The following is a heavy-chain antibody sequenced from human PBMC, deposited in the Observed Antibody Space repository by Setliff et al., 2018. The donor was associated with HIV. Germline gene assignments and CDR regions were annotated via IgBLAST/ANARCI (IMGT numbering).Heavy chain of an antibody. CDR1: GESFGAYF. CDR2: INHSGST. Sequence: SETLSLTCAVYGESFGAYFWSWIRQPPGKGLEWIGLINHSGSTNYNPSLKSRVTISLGTSKNQFSLKMTSVTAADTAVYYCATGITVAPGYWGQGSLVTVSS. V-gene: IGHV4-34*01. CDR3: ATGITVAPGY. D-gene: IGHD6-19*01. J-gene: IGHJ4*02.